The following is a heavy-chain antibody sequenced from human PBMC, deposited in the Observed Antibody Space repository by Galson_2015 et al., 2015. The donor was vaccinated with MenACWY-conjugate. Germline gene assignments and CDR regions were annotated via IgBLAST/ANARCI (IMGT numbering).Heavy chain of an antibody. CDR1: GFTFSSYA. CDR2: ISGSGGST. J-gene: IGHJ6*02. D-gene: IGHD6-13*01. CDR3: AKDLIAAAHYYYGMDV. Sequence: SLRLSCAASGFTFSSYAMSWVRQAPGKGLEWVSAISGSGGSTYYADSVKGRFTISRDNSKNTLYLQMNSLRAEDTAVYYCAKDLIAAAHYYYGMDVWGQGTTVTVSS. V-gene: IGHV3-23*01.